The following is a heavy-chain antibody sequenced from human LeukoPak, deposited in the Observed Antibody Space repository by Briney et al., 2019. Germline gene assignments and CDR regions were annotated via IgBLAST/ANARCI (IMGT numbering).Heavy chain of an antibody. CDR3: AKAENGLDY. CDR1: GFTFSSSV. D-gene: IGHD2-8*01. Sequence: GGSLRLSCAASGFTFSSSVMSWVRQAPGKGLEWVSSITGSGGSTYYADSVKGRFSISRDNSKNTLYLQMNSLRAEDTAVYYCAKAENGLDYWGQGTLVTVSS. CDR2: ITGSGGST. J-gene: IGHJ4*02. V-gene: IGHV3-23*01.